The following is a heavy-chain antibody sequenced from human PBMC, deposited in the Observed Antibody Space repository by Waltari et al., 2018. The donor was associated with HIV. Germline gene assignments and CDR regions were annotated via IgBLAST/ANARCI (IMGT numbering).Heavy chain of an antibody. V-gene: IGHV4-59*02. Sequence: QVQLQESGPGLVGPSETLSLPSTVSVGSVRGSSWRWIRQPPGKGLEWIGYIHDSGSTKYKPSLKSRVTISVDTSKSQISLRLSSVSAADTAIYFCARMGIATFADFFDYWGQGTLVTVS. CDR3: ARMGIATFADFFDY. D-gene: IGHD6-13*01. CDR1: VGSVRGSS. J-gene: IGHJ4*02. CDR2: IHDSGST.